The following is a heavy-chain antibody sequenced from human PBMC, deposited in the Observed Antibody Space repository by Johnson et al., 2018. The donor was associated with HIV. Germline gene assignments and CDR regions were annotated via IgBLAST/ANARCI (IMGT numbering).Heavy chain of an antibody. J-gene: IGHJ3*02. CDR2: ISYDGSNK. D-gene: IGHD6-25*01. Sequence: QMQLVESGGGVVQPGRSLRLSCAASGFTFSSYAMHWVRQAPGKGLEWVAVISYDGSNKYYSDSVKGRFTISRDNAKNSLYLQMNSLRAEDTAVYYCAKGGIDAFDIWGQGTMVTVSS. CDR3: AKGGIDAFDI. CDR1: GFTFSSYA. V-gene: IGHV3-30-3*01.